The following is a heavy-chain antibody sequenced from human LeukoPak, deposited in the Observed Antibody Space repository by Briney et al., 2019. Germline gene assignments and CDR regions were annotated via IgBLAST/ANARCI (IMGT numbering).Heavy chain of an antibody. CDR1: GFSFSTYV. V-gene: IGHV3-23*01. CDR2: IRGSADRK. Sequence: GGSLRLSCAASGFSFSTYVMTWVRQAPGKGLEWVSSIRGSADRKDYADSVQDRFTIPRDNSKNTLYLQMNGLRVEDTAVYYCAKLGDPGGFSGWGRPFDVWGQGTRVTVSP. CDR3: AKLGDPGGFSGWGRPFDV. D-gene: IGHD6-19*01. J-gene: IGHJ3*01.